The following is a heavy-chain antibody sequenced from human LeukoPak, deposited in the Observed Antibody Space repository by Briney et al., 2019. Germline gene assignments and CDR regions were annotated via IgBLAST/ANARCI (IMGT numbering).Heavy chain of an antibody. CDR3: ARDSLEYYYDSSGYFPNYYYYYMDV. Sequence: GGTLRLSCAASGFTFSNYGMSWVRQAPGKGLEWVSAISGSGVTTYYADSVKGRFTISRDNSKNTLYLQMGSLRAEDMAVYYCARDSLEYYYDSSGYFPNYYYYYMDVWGKGTTVTISS. CDR2: ISGSGVTT. J-gene: IGHJ6*03. CDR1: GFTFSNYG. D-gene: IGHD3-22*01. V-gene: IGHV3-23*01.